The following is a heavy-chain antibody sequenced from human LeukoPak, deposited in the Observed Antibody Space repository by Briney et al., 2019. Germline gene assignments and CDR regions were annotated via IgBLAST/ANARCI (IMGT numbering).Heavy chain of an antibody. D-gene: IGHD2-15*01. CDR1: GGSIGSYY. V-gene: IGHV4-4*07. CDR3: ARAGLGYCSGGSCSSAPLDAFDI. Sequence: SETLSLTCTVSGGSIGSYYWSWIRQPAGKGLEWIGRIYTSGSTNYNPSLKSRVTMSVDTSKNQFSLKLSSVTAADTAVYYCARAGLGYCSGGSCSSAPLDAFDIWGQGTMVTVSS. CDR2: IYTSGST. J-gene: IGHJ3*02.